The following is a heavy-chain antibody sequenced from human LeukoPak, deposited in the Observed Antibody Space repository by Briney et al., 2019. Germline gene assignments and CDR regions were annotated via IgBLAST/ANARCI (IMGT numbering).Heavy chain of an antibody. CDR3: AKDLSSIAAAGTPLDY. D-gene: IGHD6-13*01. CDR2: ISGSGGST. Sequence: GGSLRLSCAASGVTFSSYAMSWVRQAPGKGLEWVSAISGSGGSTYYADSVKGRFTISRDNSKNPLYLQMNSLRAEDTAVYYCAKDLSSIAAAGTPLDYWGQGTLVTVSS. J-gene: IGHJ4*02. V-gene: IGHV3-23*01. CDR1: GVTFSSYA.